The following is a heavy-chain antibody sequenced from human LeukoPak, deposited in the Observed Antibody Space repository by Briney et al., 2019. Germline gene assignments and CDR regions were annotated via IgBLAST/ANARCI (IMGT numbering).Heavy chain of an antibody. Sequence: GGSLRLSCAASEFPFSNYGMTWVRQAPGKGLEWVSAVSGSGGSTYYADSVKGRFTISRDNSKNTLYLQMKSLKADDTAVYYCARSFGYGVDAFDIWGQGTMVTVSS. CDR1: EFPFSNYG. CDR3: ARSFGYGVDAFDI. J-gene: IGHJ3*02. D-gene: IGHD5-18*01. V-gene: IGHV3-23*01. CDR2: VSGSGGST.